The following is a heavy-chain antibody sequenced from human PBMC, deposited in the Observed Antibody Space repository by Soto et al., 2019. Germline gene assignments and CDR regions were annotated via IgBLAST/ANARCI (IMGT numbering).Heavy chain of an antibody. Sequence: VGSLRLSCAASGFTFSSYWMHWVRQAPGKGLVWVSRINSDGSSTSYADSVKGRFTISRDNAKNTLYLQMNSLRAEDTAVYYCASQEQLVSVGYYYGMDVWGQGTTVTVSS. J-gene: IGHJ6*02. V-gene: IGHV3-74*01. CDR2: INSDGSST. D-gene: IGHD6-6*01. CDR3: ASQEQLVSVGYYYGMDV. CDR1: GFTFSSYW.